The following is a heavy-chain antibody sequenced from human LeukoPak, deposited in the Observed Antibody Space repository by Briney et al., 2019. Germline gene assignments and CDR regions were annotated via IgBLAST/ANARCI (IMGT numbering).Heavy chain of an antibody. Sequence: ASVTVSSTASGYTFTSYYMHWVGQAPRQGREWIGFINPSGGSKSYTQKFQGRVTMPSDTSTSTVYMELSSLRSEDTAVYYCARDTVEMATIDGGYYFDYWGQGTLVTVSS. CDR3: ARDTVEMATIDGGYYFDY. J-gene: IGHJ4*02. V-gene: IGHV1-46*01. D-gene: IGHD5-24*01. CDR2: INPSGGSK. CDR1: GYTFTSYY.